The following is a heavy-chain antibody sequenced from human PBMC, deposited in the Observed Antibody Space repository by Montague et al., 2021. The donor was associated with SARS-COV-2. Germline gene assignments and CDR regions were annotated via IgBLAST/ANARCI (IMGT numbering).Heavy chain of an antibody. CDR2: VYTTGDT. J-gene: IGHJ6*02. V-gene: IGHV4-61*02. CDR3: SSLRGELRLSSSSCGWLPDAGEQQHYSCALDV. Sequence: TLSLTCTVSGGSVNSGDYFWTWIRQPAGKRLEWIGRVYTTGDTNYNPSLKSRVTISVDTSKYQFSLKLTSVTAADTARYYCSSLRGELRLSSSSCGWLPDAGEQQHYSCALDVWGQGTPVTVSS. D-gene: IGHD6-6*01. CDR1: GGSVNSGDYF.